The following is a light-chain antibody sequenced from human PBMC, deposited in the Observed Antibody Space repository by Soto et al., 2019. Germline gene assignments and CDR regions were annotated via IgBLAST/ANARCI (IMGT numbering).Light chain of an antibody. Sequence: IQLTQSPSSLSASVGDRVTITCRASQGSSSYLAWYQQKPGKAPKLLIYAASTLQSGVPSRFSGSGSGTDFTLTSSSLQPEDFATYDCQQLNSYPRFVQGTKVEIK. V-gene: IGKV1-9*01. CDR3: QQLNSYPR. CDR1: QGSSSY. CDR2: AAS. J-gene: IGKJ1*01.